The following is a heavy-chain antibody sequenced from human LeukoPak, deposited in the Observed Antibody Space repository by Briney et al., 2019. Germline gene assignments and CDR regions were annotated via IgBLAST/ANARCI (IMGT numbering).Heavy chain of an antibody. V-gene: IGHV4-39*01. J-gene: IGHJ4*02. CDR3: ARLGWVEHIVVVTAIYYFDY. Sequence: PSETLSLTCTVSGGSISSSSYYWGWIRPPPGKGLEWIGSIYYSGSTYYNPSLKSRATISVDTSKNQFSLKLSSVTAADTAVYYCARLGWVEHIVVVTAIYYFDYWGQGTLVTVSS. CDR2: IYYSGST. D-gene: IGHD2-21*02. CDR1: GGSISSSSYY.